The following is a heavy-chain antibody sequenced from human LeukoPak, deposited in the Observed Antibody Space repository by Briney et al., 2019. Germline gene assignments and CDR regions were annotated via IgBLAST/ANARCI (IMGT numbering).Heavy chain of an antibody. CDR3: ARVYGDYVYYFDY. CDR1: GGSIHSNYY. CDR2: IYYSGNS. Sequence: SETLSLTCTVSGGSIHSNYYWGWIRQPPGKGLEWIGSIYYSGNSYYNPSLKSRVTMSIDTSKNQFSLKVNSVTAADTAVYYCARVYGDYVYYFDYWGQGTLVTVSS. J-gene: IGHJ4*02. V-gene: IGHV4-39*07. D-gene: IGHD4-17*01.